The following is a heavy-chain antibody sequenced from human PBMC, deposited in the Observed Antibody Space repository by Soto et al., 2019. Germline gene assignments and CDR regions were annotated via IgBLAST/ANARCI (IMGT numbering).Heavy chain of an antibody. V-gene: IGHV3-72*01. CDR2: IKNKANSYGT. CDR1: GFTFSDHY. Sequence: EVQLVESGGALVQPGGSLRLSCAASGFTFSDHYMDWIRQAPGKGLEWVGRIKNKANSYGTEYAASVKGRFSISRDDSKDLMYLQNDRPETGERGGDYCAWVGLSAAFIGGCRACQWGQGTLVPVS. D-gene: IGHD3-16*01. CDR3: AWVGLSAAFIGGCRACQ. J-gene: IGHJ1*01.